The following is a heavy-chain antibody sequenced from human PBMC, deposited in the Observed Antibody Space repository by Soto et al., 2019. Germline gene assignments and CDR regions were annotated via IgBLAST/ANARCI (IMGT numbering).Heavy chain of an antibody. J-gene: IGHJ6*02. D-gene: IGHD5-12*01. CDR2: IIPIFGTA. CDR3: ARDRGVATIIYYYYGMDV. Sequence: ASVKVSCKASGGTFTNYAFSWVRQAPGQGLEWMGGIIPIFGTANYAQKFQGRVTITADESTSTAYMELSSLRSEDTAVYYCARDRGVATIIYYYYGMDVWGQGTTVTVSS. CDR1: GGTFTNYA. V-gene: IGHV1-69*13.